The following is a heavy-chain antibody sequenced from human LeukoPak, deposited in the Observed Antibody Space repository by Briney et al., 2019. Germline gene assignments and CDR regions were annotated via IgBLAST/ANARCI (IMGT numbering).Heavy chain of an antibody. CDR1: GFSFSSYA. J-gene: IGHJ4*02. Sequence: GGSLRLSCAACGFSFSSYAMSWVRQARGKGLEWVSGISGSGSNTYFADSVRGRLTISRDNSKNPLYLQMNSLRAEDTAVYYCARQQLLAIDSWGQGTLVTVSS. D-gene: IGHD6-19*01. CDR3: ARQQLLAIDS. V-gene: IGHV3-23*01. CDR2: ISGSGSNT.